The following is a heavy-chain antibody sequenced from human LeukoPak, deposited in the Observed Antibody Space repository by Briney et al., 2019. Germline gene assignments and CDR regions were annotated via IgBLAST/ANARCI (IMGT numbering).Heavy chain of an antibody. J-gene: IGHJ4*02. D-gene: IGHD3-10*01. CDR3: AKDRDPYDYGSGSYYNGVFDY. CDR2: ISWNSGII. Sequence: GGSLRLSCAASGFTFDDYAMYWVRQAPGKGLEWVSGISWNSGIIGYADSVKGRFTISRDNSKNTLYLQMNSLRAEDTAVYYCAKDRDPYDYGSGSYYNGVFDYWGQGTLVTVSS. CDR1: GFTFDDYA. V-gene: IGHV3-9*01.